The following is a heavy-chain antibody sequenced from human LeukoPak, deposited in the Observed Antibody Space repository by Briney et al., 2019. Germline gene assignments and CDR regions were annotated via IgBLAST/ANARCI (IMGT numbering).Heavy chain of an antibody. CDR1: GFTFSNYW. V-gene: IGHV3-7*01. Sequence: PGGSLRLSCAASGFTFSNYWMTWVRRAPGKGLEWVANIKQDGSETYYVDSLKGRFTISRDNAKNSLFLQMNSLSAEDTALYYCARGVMSGIVFFDYWGQGTLVTVSS. CDR3: ARGVMSGIVFFDY. CDR2: IKQDGSET. J-gene: IGHJ4*02. D-gene: IGHD1-26*01.